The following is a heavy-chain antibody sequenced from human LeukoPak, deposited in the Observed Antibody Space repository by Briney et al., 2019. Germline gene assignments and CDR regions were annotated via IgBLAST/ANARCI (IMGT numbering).Heavy chain of an antibody. CDR1: GGTFSSYA. CDR3: ARDSYSGSYGDAFDI. V-gene: IGHV1-69*13. D-gene: IGHD1-26*01. CDR2: IIPIFGTA. J-gene: IGHJ3*02. Sequence: SVKVSCQASGGTFSSYAISWVRQAPGQGLEWMGGIIPIFGTANYAQKFQGRVTITADESTSTAYMELSSLRSEDTAVYYCARDSYSGSYGDAFDIWGQGTMVTVSS.